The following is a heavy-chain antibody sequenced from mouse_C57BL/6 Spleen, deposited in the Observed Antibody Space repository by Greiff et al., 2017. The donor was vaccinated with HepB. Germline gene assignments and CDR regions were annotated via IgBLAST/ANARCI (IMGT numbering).Heavy chain of an antibody. Sequence: QVQLKQPGAELVKPGASVKLSCKASGYTFPRYWMHWVKQRPGRGPEWFGRIDSNSGGTKYNEKFKSKATLTVDKPSSTAYMQLSSPTSEDSAVYYCARWGNYFDYWGQGTTLTVSS. CDR2: IDSNSGGT. V-gene: IGHV1-72*01. CDR1: GYTFPRYW. CDR3: ARWGNYFDY. J-gene: IGHJ2*01.